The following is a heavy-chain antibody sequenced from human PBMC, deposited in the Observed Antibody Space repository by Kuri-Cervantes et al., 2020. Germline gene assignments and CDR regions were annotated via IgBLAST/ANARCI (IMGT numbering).Heavy chain of an antibody. V-gene: IGHV3-30*02. Sequence: SCKASGYTFTNYGFNWVRQAPGKGLEWVAFIRHDGSNKYYADSVKGRFTISRDNSKNTLYLQMNSLRAEDTAVYYCYGDYRDYWGQGTLVTVSS. J-gene: IGHJ4*02. CDR3: YGDYRDY. D-gene: IGHD4-17*01. CDR1: GYTFTNYG. CDR2: IRHDGSNK.